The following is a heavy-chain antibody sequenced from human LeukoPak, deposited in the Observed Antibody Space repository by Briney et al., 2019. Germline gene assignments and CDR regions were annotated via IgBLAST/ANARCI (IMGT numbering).Heavy chain of an antibody. CDR1: GFTFSSYS. D-gene: IGHD4-23*01. Sequence: GGSLRLSCAASGFTFSSYSMNWVRQAPGKGLEWVSYISSSSSTIYYADSVKGRFTISRDNAKNSLYLQMNSLRAEDTAVYYCASFPFRGGNSDLIFFDYWGQGTLVTVSS. CDR3: ASFPFRGGNSDLIFFDY. J-gene: IGHJ4*02. V-gene: IGHV3-48*01. CDR2: ISSSSSTI.